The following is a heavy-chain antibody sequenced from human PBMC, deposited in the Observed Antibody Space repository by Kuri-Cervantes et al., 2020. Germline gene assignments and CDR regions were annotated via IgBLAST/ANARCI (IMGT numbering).Heavy chain of an antibody. J-gene: IGHJ4*02. CDR2: IWFDGSNK. CDR1: GFTFSSYW. V-gene: IGHV3-33*08. Sequence: GGSLRLSCAASGFTFSSYWMSWVRQAPGKGLEWVAVIWFDGSNKYYADSVRGRLTISRDNSMSTLYLQMNSLRVEDTAVYYCVRGPRLAVDIIDYWGQGTLVTVSS. CDR3: VRGPRLAVDIIDY. D-gene: IGHD6-19*01.